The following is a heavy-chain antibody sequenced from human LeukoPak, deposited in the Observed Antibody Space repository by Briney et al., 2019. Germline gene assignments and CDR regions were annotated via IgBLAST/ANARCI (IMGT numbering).Heavy chain of an antibody. CDR1: GYSFTNYW. J-gene: IGHJ4*02. Sequence: AGESLKISCKGSGYSFTNYWIGWVRQMPGKGLEWVGIIYPDDSDTRYSPSFQGQVTISADKSISTAYLQWSSLKASDTAMYYCARRLLWSGGVDYFDYWGQGTLVTVSP. CDR3: ARRLLWSGGVDYFDY. V-gene: IGHV5-51*01. CDR2: IYPDDSDT. D-gene: IGHD3-10*01.